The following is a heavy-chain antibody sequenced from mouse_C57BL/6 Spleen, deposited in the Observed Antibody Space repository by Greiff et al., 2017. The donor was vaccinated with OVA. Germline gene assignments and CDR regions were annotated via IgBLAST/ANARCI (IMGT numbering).Heavy chain of an antibody. CDR3: ARLDYGSSYDYAKGY. D-gene: IGHD1-1*01. CDR1: GYTFTDYY. V-gene: IGHV1-26*01. Sequence: VQLQQSGPELVKPGASVKISCKASGYTFTDYYLNWVKQSHGKSLEWIGDINPNNGGTSYNQKFKGKATLTVDKSSSTAYMELRSLMSEDSAVYYCARLDYGSSYDYAKGYWGQGTSVTVAS. J-gene: IGHJ4*01. CDR2: INPNNGGT.